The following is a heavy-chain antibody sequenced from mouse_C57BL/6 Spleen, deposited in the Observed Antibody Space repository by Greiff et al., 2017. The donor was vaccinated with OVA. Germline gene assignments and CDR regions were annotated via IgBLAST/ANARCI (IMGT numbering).Heavy chain of an antibody. J-gene: IGHJ3*01. D-gene: IGHD1-1*01. V-gene: IGHV1-39*01. CDR1: GYSFTDYN. Sequence: EVQLQQSGPELVKPGASVKISCKASGYSFTDYNMNWVKPSNGKSLEWIGVINPNFGTTSSNLKFKGKATLTVDHSSSTAYMQLNSLTSEDSAVYYGASGDYYGSSYVFAYWGQGTLGTVAA. CDR2: INPNFGTT. CDR3: ASGDYYGSSYVFAY.